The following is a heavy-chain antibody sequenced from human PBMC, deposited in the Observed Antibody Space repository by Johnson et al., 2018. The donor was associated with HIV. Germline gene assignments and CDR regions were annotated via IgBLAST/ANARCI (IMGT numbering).Heavy chain of an antibody. V-gene: IGHV3-23*04. CDR3: ARALRRLQRVFDAFDI. J-gene: IGHJ3*02. CDR1: AFTFSSND. D-gene: IGHD4-11*01. CDR2: ISGSDHST. Sequence: EVQLVESGGGLVQPGGSLRLSCGASAFTFSSNDMKWVRQAPGKGLEWVSPISGSDHSTYYADSVKGRFTISRDNSKNTLYLQMNSLRAEDTAVYSCARALRRLQRVFDAFDIWGQGTMVTVSS.